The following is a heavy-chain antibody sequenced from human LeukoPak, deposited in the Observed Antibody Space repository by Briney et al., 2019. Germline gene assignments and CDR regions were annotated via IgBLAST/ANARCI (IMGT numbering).Heavy chain of an antibody. CDR1: RFTVSSNY. D-gene: IGHD3-10*01. Sequence: GGSLRLSCAASRFTVSSNYMSWVRQAPGKGLEWVSVIYSGGSTYYADSVKGRFTISRDNSKNTVYLQMNRLRSEETAVSYWARVIPRGGVDYWGQGTLVTVSS. J-gene: IGHJ4*02. CDR3: ARVIPRGGVDY. V-gene: IGHV3-53*01. CDR2: IYSGGST.